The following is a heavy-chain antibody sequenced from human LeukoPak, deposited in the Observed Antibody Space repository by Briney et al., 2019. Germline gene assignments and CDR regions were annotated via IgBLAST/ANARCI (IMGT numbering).Heavy chain of an antibody. Sequence: ASVKVSCKASGYTFTSYDINWVRQATGQGLEWMGWMNPNSGNTGYAQKFQGRVTITRNSSISTAYMELSSLRSEDTAVYYCARDGAPTMVRGVTSWFDPWGQGTLVTVSS. V-gene: IGHV1-8*03. CDR3: ARDGAPTMVRGVTSWFDP. CDR1: GYTFTSYD. D-gene: IGHD3-10*01. J-gene: IGHJ5*02. CDR2: MNPNSGNT.